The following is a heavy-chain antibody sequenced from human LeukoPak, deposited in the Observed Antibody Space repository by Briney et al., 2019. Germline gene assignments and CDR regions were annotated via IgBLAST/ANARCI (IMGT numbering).Heavy chain of an antibody. CDR2: IYTSGST. D-gene: IGHD3-22*01. Sequence: PSETLSLTCTVSGGSISSYYWSWIRQPAGKGQEWIGRIYTSGSTNYNPSLKSRVTMSVDTSKNQFSLKLSSVTSVDTAVYYCARALGDSSGYYYYYFVYWGQGTLVTVSA. V-gene: IGHV4-4*07. CDR1: GGSISSYY. J-gene: IGHJ4*02. CDR3: ARALGDSSGYYYYYFVY.